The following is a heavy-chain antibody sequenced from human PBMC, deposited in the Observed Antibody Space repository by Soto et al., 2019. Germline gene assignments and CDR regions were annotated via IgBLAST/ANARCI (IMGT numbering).Heavy chain of an antibody. D-gene: IGHD6-13*01. CDR3: ARRGPGTYFDY. CDR2: ISGSGDST. CDR1: GFTFSSYA. Sequence: GGSLRLSCAASGFTFSSYAMNWVRQAPGKGLEWVSVISGSGDSTYYADSVKGRFTISRDNSKNTLYLQMNSLRAEDTAVYYYARRGPGTYFDYWGQGSLVTVSS. J-gene: IGHJ4*02. V-gene: IGHV3-23*01.